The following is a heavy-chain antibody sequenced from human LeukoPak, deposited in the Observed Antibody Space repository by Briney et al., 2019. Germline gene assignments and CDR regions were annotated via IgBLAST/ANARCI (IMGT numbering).Heavy chain of an antibody. D-gene: IGHD5-12*01. V-gene: IGHV4-34*01. J-gene: IGHJ4*02. Sequence: SETLSLTRAVYGGSFSGYYWSWIRQPPGKGLEWIGEINHSGSTNYNPSLKSRVTISVDTSKNQFSLKLSSVTAADTAVYYCAGRGYRGRFDYWGQGTLVTVSS. CDR2: INHSGST. CDR3: AGRGYRGRFDY. CDR1: GGSFSGYY.